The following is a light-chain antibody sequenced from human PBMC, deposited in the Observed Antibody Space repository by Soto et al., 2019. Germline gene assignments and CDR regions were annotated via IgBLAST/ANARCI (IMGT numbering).Light chain of an antibody. CDR3: QQYGSSPPIT. V-gene: IGKV3-11*02. CDR2: DAS. Sequence: EIVLTQSPATLSSSPGERATLSFRASQSVNSYLAWYQQKPGQPPRLLIYDASNRATGIPARFSGSGSGRDFTLTISRLEPEDFAVYYCQQYGSSPPITFGQGTRLEIK. J-gene: IGKJ5*01. CDR1: QSVNSY.